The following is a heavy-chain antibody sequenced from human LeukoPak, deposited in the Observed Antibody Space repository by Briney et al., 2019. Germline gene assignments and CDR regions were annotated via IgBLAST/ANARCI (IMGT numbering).Heavy chain of an antibody. CDR1: GGSISTSNYY. D-gene: IGHD6-19*01. CDR3: ASSKQWRVGLQH. CDR2: IYHSGST. Sequence: SETLSLTCTVSGGSISTSNYYWGWIRQPPGKGLEWIGEIYHSGSTNYNPSLKSRVTISVDKSKNQFSLKLSSVTAADTAVYYCASSKQWRVGLQHWGQGTLVTVSS. J-gene: IGHJ1*01. V-gene: IGHV4-39*07.